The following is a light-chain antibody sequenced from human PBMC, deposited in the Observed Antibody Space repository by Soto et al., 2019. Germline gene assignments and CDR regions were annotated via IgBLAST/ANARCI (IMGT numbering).Light chain of an antibody. CDR1: QSPPPWGGKTY. V-gene: IGKV2D-29*01. Sequence: VVTQIPPSSPVTSGKPASNSLKSNQSPPPWGGKTYFYWYLQKPGQAPQLLIYEVSNRFSGVSDRFSGSGSGTEFTLKISRVEAEDVGLYYCMQSIQLPRTFGQGTKVEL. CDR2: EVS. J-gene: IGKJ1*01. CDR3: MQSIQLPRT.